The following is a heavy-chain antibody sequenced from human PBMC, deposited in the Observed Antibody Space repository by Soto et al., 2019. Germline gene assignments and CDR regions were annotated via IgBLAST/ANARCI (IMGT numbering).Heavy chain of an antibody. CDR1: GYTFTTYD. Sequence: GASVKVSCKASGYTFTTYDISWVRQAPGQGLEWMGRISTYNGNTNFPQSLQGRLTMTTDTSTTTAYMELRSLRSDDTAVYYCARVLSLVQRENPPNLWGRAVWGKGTTSTVP. D-gene: IGHD1-26*01. CDR3: ARVLSLVQRENPPNLWGRAV. J-gene: IGHJ6*04. CDR2: ISTYNGNT. V-gene: IGHV1-18*01.